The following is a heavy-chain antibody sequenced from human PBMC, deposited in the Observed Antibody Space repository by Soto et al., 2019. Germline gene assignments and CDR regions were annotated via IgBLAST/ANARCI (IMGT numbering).Heavy chain of an antibody. J-gene: IGHJ4*02. CDR1: GFTFGHVW. CDR3: ATGSSLGASR. Sequence: EVQLVESGGGLVKPGGSLRLSCAASGFTFGHVWISWVRQAPGKGLEWVGRIKSKTDGGTSDYAAPVKGRFTISRDDSKNTVYLQMNSLKAEDTAVYYCATGSSLGASRWGQGTMVTVSS. D-gene: IGHD3-16*01. CDR2: IKSKTDGGTS. V-gene: IGHV3-15*01.